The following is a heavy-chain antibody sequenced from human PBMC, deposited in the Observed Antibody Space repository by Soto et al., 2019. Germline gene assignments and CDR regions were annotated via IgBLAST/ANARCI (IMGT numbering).Heavy chain of an antibody. Sequence: GGSLRLSCAASGFTFSSYVMHWVRQSPGKGLEWVAVISYDGSNKYYADSVKGRFTISRDNSKNTLYLQMNGLRAEDTAVYYCAKDRGYSSLTGMDVWGQGTTVTVSS. J-gene: IGHJ6*02. CDR3: AKDRGYSSLTGMDV. V-gene: IGHV3-30*18. D-gene: IGHD5-12*01. CDR2: ISYDGSNK. CDR1: GFTFSSYV.